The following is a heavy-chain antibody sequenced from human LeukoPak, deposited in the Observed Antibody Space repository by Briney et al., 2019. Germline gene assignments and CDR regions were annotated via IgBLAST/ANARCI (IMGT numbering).Heavy chain of an antibody. J-gene: IGHJ4*02. CDR3: ATYYYDSSGRPRGFDY. CDR2: IYHSGST. V-gene: IGHV4-59*12. Sequence: SETLSLTCTVSGGSISFYYWTWIRQPPGKGLEWIGEIYHSGSTNYNPSLKSRVTISVDKSKNQFSLKLSSVTAADTAVYYCATYYYDSSGRPRGFDYWGQGTLVTVSS. CDR1: GGSISFYY. D-gene: IGHD3-22*01.